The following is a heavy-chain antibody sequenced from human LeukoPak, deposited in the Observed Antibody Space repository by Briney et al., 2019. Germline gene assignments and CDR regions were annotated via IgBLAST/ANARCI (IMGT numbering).Heavy chain of an antibody. D-gene: IGHD3-10*01. CDR3: ARGGYYGSGNDFRFDP. CDR2: IYYSGST. Sequence: PSETLSLTSTVSGGSISSYYWSWIRQPPGKGLGWIGYIYYSGSTNYKPSLKSRVTISVDTSKNQFSLKLSSVTAADTAVYYCARGGYYGSGNDFRFDPWGQGTLVTVSS. V-gene: IGHV4-59*01. J-gene: IGHJ5*02. CDR1: GGSISSYY.